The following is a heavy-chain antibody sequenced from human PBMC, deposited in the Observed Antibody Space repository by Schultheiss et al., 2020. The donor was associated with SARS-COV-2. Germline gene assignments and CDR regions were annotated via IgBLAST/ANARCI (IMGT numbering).Heavy chain of an antibody. V-gene: IGHV3-30*03. D-gene: IGHD6-19*01. Sequence: GGSLRLSCAASGFTFSDYYMTWIRQATGKGLEWVAVISYDGSNKYYADSVKGRFTIARDNAKNTLYLQMNSLRVEDTAVYYCASRSGYSSGWSFDYWGQGTLVTVSS. CDR1: GFTFSDYY. J-gene: IGHJ4*02. CDR3: ASRSGYSSGWSFDY. CDR2: ISYDGSNK.